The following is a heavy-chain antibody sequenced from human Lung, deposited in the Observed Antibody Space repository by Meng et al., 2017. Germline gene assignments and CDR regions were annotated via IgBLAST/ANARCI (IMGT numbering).Heavy chain of an antibody. CDR2: FNTNTGNP. CDR1: GSSFTSYG. Sequence: QVQLGQSGAELKNPGASATVSCKASGSSFTSYGMNWVRQAPGQGLEWRGWFNTNTGNPTYAQGFTGRFVFSLDTSVSTVYLQISSLKAEDTAVYYCAREYDSSGYGNWGQGTLVTVSS. V-gene: IGHV7-4-1*02. CDR3: AREYDSSGYGN. D-gene: IGHD3-22*01. J-gene: IGHJ4*02.